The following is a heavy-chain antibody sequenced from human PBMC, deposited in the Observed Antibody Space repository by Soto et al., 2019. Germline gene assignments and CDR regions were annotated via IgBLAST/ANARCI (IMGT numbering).Heavy chain of an antibody. Sequence: QVQLVESGGGVAQPGRSLRLSCTVSGFTFSGHAMHWVRQAPGKGLEWVTQIWYDGSNKYYAESVKGRSTISRDNSKNTLYLQMTSLRVEDTAVYYCARDGQGLAPYALDVWGQGTSVTVSS. J-gene: IGHJ6*02. CDR3: ARDGQGLAPYALDV. V-gene: IGHV3-33*01. D-gene: IGHD6-19*01. CDR1: GFTFSGHA. CDR2: IWYDGSNK.